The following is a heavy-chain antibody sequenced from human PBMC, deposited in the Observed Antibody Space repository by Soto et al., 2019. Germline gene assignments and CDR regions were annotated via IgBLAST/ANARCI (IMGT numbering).Heavy chain of an antibody. D-gene: IGHD4-17*01. Sequence: SETLSLTCTVSGGSITSRGYQWGWIRQPPGKGLEWIGNINYSGSSYYNPTLKSRVTISVDRSKNQFSLKLSSVTAADTAVYYCARQTTSRGFDYWGQGTLVTVSS. CDR1: GGSITSRGYQ. CDR3: ARQTTSRGFDY. CDR2: INYSGSS. V-gene: IGHV4-39*07. J-gene: IGHJ4*02.